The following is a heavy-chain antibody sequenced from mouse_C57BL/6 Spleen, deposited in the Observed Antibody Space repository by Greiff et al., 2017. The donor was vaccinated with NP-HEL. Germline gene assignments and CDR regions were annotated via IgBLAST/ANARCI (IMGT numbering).Heavy chain of an antibody. D-gene: IGHD1-1*01. J-gene: IGHJ3*01. CDR2: IDPSDSET. CDR3: AREVYYYGSSPAWFAY. Sequence: QVQLKQPGAELVRPGSSVKLSCKASGYTFTSYWMHWVKQRPIQGLEWIGNIDPSDSETHYNQKFKDKATLTVDKSSSTAYMQLSSLTSEDSAVYYCAREVYYYGSSPAWFAYWGQGTLVTVSA. CDR1: GYTFTSYW. V-gene: IGHV1-52*01.